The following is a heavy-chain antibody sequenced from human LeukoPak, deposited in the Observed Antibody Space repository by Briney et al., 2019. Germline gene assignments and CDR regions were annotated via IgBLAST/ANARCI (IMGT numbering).Heavy chain of an antibody. Sequence: SETLSLTCAVYGGSFSGYYGSWIRQPPGKGREWIGEINDSGSTNYNPSLKSRVTISVDTSKNQFSLKLRSVTAADTAVYYCARLALTYCSGGSCYSPLDYWGQGTLVTVSS. CDR1: GGSFSGYY. J-gene: IGHJ4*02. CDR2: INDSGST. V-gene: IGHV4-34*01. D-gene: IGHD2-15*01. CDR3: ARLALTYCSGGSCYSPLDY.